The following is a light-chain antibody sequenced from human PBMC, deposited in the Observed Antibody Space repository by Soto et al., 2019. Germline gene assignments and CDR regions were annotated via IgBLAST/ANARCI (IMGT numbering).Light chain of an antibody. V-gene: IGKV1-5*01. Sequence: DIHMTQSPSTLSESVGDRVTITCRASQSISSWLAWYQQKPGKAPKLLIYDASSLESGVPSRFSGSGSGTEFTLTISSLQPDDFATYYCQQYNSYSTWTFGQGTKVDIK. CDR3: QQYNSYSTWT. CDR2: DAS. CDR1: QSISSW. J-gene: IGKJ1*01.